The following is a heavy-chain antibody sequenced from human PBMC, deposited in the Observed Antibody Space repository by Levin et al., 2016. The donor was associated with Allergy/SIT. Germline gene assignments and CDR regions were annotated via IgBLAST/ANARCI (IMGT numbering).Heavy chain of an antibody. J-gene: IGHJ4*02. Sequence: SWVRQAPGKGLEYVAHMRQDGNEKHYGDSAKGRFTISRDTNAKDSLYLEMNSLRADDTALYYCAKYNWNAYFDYWGQGILVTVSS. D-gene: IGHD1-20*01. CDR2: MRQDGNEK. CDR3: AKYNWNAYFDY. V-gene: IGHV3-7*03.